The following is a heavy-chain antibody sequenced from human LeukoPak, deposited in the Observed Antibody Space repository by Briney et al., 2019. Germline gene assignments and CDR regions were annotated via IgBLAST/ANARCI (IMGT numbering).Heavy chain of an antibody. Sequence: GGSLRLSCATSGFTFSFYWVNWVRQAPGKGLEWVANKKEDGSKKYYVESVKGRFTISRDNAKNSVFLQMNTLRADDTAIYYCARATRDDFGDVHDAFDVWGQGTMVAVSS. CDR1: GFTFSFYW. CDR3: ARATRDDFGDVHDAFDV. V-gene: IGHV3-7*01. D-gene: IGHD4-17*01. CDR2: KKEDGSKK. J-gene: IGHJ3*01.